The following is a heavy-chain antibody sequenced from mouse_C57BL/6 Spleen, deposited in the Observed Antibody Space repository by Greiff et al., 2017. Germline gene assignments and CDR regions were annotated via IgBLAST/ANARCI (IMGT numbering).Heavy chain of an antibody. J-gene: IGHJ2*01. CDR1: GYTFTSYW. D-gene: IGHD3-2*02. V-gene: IGHV1-55*01. CDR3: ALQLRLRGYFDY. Sequence: QVHVKQPGAELVKPGASVKMSCKASGYTFTSYWITWVKQRPGQGLEWIGDIYPGSGSTNYNEKFKSKATLTVDTSSSTAYMQLSSLTSEDSAVYYCALQLRLRGYFDYWGQGTTLTVSS. CDR2: IYPGSGST.